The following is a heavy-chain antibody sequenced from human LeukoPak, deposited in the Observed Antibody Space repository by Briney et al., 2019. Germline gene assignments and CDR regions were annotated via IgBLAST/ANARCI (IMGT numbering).Heavy chain of an antibody. CDR3: ARYIVSYPHDAFDI. CDR2: IYYSGST. Sequence: SETLSLTCTVSDDSITIYYWSWIRQSPGKGLEWIGYIYYSGSTNYNPSLKSRVTISVDTSKNQFSLKLSSVTATDTAFYYCARYIVSYPHDAFDIWGQGTMVTVSS. CDR1: DDSITIYY. J-gene: IGHJ3*02. D-gene: IGHD1-26*01. V-gene: IGHV4-59*01.